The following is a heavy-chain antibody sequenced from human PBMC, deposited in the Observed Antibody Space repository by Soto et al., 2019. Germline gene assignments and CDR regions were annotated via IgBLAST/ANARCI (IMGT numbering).Heavy chain of an antibody. V-gene: IGHV4-4*02. J-gene: IGHJ6*02. CDR3: ASRTYAMDV. CDR1: GGSISSSNW. Sequence: QVQLQESGPGLVKPSGTLSLTCAVSGGSISSSNWWSWVRQPPGKGLEWIGEIFHNGNTYSNPSPTGRVTMAVGKSQNQFSLNLNSVTAADTAVYYCASRTYAMDVWGQGTTVTVSS. CDR2: IFHNGNT.